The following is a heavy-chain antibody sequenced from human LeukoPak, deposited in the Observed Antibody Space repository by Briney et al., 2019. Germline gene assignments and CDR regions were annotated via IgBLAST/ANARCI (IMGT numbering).Heavy chain of an antibody. Sequence: GGSLRLSCTTSGFTFGDYAVSWFRQAPGKGLEWVGFIRSNAYGGTTDYAASVKGRFAISRDDSKSIAYLQMNSLKTEDTAVYYCTRSAFDYWGQGTLVTVSS. CDR2: IRSNAYGGTT. V-gene: IGHV3-49*03. CDR3: TRSAFDY. D-gene: IGHD2-2*01. CDR1: GFTFGDYA. J-gene: IGHJ4*02.